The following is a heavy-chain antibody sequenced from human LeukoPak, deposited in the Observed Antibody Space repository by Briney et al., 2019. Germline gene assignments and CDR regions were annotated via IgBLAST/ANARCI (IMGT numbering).Heavy chain of an antibody. Sequence: GGSLRLSCAASGFTFSSSAMSWVRQAPGKGLEWVSGISGSGRDTYYADSVKGRFTISRDNSKNTMYLQMNSLRAEDTAVYYCAKESSGGWYFDYWGQGTLVTVSS. D-gene: IGHD6-19*01. CDR3: AKESSGGWYFDY. J-gene: IGHJ4*02. V-gene: IGHV3-23*01. CDR2: ISGSGRDT. CDR1: GFTFSSSA.